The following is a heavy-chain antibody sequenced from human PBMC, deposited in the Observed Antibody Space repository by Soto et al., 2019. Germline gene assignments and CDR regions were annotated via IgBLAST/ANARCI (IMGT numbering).Heavy chain of an antibody. Sequence: EVQLLESGGDLVQPGGSLRLSCAASGFTYSSYAMSWVRQAPGKGLEGVSGISGSGNSAYYADSVKGRFSISRDNSKNTLYLQMTSLRAEDTAVYYCAKDLRVTTFAAPTTFDYWGQGSLVTVSS. J-gene: IGHJ4*02. D-gene: IGHD4-17*01. V-gene: IGHV3-23*01. CDR1: GFTYSSYA. CDR3: AKDLRVTTFAAPTTFDY. CDR2: ISGSGNSA.